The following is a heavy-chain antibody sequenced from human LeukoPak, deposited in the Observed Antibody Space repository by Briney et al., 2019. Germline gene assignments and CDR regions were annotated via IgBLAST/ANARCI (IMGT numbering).Heavy chain of an antibody. CDR3: ARDMDDSSGYYSGVDY. CDR1: GFTFSSYS. CDR2: ISSSSTI. D-gene: IGHD3-22*01. Sequence: GGSLRLSCAASGFTFSSYSMNWVRQAPGKGLEWVSYISSSSTIYYADSVKGRFTISRDNAKNSLYLQMNSLRAEDTAVYYCARDMDDSSGYYSGVDYWGQGTLVTVSS. V-gene: IGHV3-48*01. J-gene: IGHJ4*02.